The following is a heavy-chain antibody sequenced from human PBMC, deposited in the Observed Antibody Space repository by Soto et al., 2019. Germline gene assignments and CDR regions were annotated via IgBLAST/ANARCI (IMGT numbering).Heavy chain of an antibody. CDR3: AAHHTSYGSGSYSVDY. Sequence: QVQLVQSGAEVKKPGASVKVSRKASGYTFTSYDINWVRQATGQGLEWMGWMNPNSGNTGYAQKFQGRVTMTRNTSISTAYMELSSLRSEDTAVYYCAAHHTSYGSGSYSVDYWGQGTLVTVSS. D-gene: IGHD3-10*01. J-gene: IGHJ4*02. CDR2: MNPNSGNT. V-gene: IGHV1-8*01. CDR1: GYTFTSYD.